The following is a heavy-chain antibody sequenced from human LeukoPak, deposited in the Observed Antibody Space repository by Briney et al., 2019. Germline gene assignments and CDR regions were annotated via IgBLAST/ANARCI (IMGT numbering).Heavy chain of an antibody. J-gene: IGHJ4*02. D-gene: IGHD3-3*01. CDR1: GFTFSSYA. CDR3: RAQRSGFPHVDH. V-gene: IGHV3-23*01. Sequence: GGSLRLSCAASGFTFSSYAMSWVRQAPGKGLEWVSAISGSSSTTYYADSVKGRFTISRDNSKNTVYLQMNSLTAGDSALYYCRAQRSGFPHVDHWGQGTHVTVSS. CDR2: ISGSSSTT.